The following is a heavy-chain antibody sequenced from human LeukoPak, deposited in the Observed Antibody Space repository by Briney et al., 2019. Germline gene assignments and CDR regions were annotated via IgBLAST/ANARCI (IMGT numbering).Heavy chain of an antibody. CDR1: GGSFSGYY. J-gene: IGHJ4*02. CDR3: ARGSCWDN. CDR2: INHSGST. V-gene: IGHV4-34*01. Sequence: SETLSLTCAVYGGSFSGYYWGWIRQPPGEGLEWTGEINHSGSTNYNPSLKSRVSISVDTSKNPSSLKLSSVTAADTAVYYCARGSCWDNWGQGTLVTVSS. D-gene: IGHD6-19*01.